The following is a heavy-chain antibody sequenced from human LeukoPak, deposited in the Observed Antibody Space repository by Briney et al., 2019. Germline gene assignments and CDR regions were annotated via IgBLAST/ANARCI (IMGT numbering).Heavy chain of an antibody. J-gene: IGHJ4*02. D-gene: IGHD6-6*01. Sequence: VASVKVSCKASGYTFTGYYMHWVRQAPGQGLEWMGWRSIYNGNTDYKLQGRVTMTTDTSTNTAYMEVRSLRSDDTAVYYCARGGPFPSSSSSREYYLDYWGQGTLVTVSS. CDR2: RSIYNGNT. V-gene: IGHV1-18*04. CDR3: ARGGPFPSSSSSREYYLDY. CDR1: GYTFTGYY.